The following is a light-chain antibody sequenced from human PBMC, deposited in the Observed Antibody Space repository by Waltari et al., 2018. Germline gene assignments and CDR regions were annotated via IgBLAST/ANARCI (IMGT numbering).Light chain of an antibody. V-gene: IGKV4-1*01. Sequence: DIVMTQPPDSLAVSLGERATINRKSRPRVLYSSNNKNYLAWYQQKPGQPPKLLIYWASTRESGVPDRFSGSGSGTDFTLTISSLQAEDVAVYYCQQYYSTPPTFGGGTKVGIK. CDR3: QQYYSTPPT. J-gene: IGKJ4*01. CDR2: WAS. CDR1: PRVLYSSNNKNY.